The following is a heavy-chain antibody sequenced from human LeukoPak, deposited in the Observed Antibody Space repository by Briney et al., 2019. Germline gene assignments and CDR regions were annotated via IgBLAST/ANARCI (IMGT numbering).Heavy chain of an antibody. CDR1: GGSFSGYY. J-gene: IGHJ4*02. CDR3: ARVDALTGQIDY. CDR2: INHSGST. D-gene: IGHD7-27*01. Sequence: SETLSLTCAVYGGSFSGYYWSWIRQPPGKGLEWIGEINHSGSTNYNPSLKSRVTISVDTSKNQFSLKLSSVTAADTAVYYCARVDALTGQIDYWGQGTLVTVSS. V-gene: IGHV4-34*09.